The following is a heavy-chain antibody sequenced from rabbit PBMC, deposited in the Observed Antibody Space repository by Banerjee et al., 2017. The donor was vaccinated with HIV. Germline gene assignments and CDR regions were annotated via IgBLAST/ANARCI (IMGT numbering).Heavy chain of an antibody. Sequence: QEQLKESGGGLVQPGGSLKLSCKASGFDFSRYYMSWVRQAPGKGLEWIGCIYNGNGNTYYATWAKGRFTISKTSSTTVTLQMTSLTAADTATYFCAREGLWGPGTLVTVS. CDR3: AREGL. J-gene: IGHJ4*01. V-gene: IGHV1S45*01. CDR1: GFDFSRYYM. CDR2: IYNGNGNT.